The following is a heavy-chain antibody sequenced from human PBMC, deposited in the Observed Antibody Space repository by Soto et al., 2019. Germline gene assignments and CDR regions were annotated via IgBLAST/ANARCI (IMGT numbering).Heavy chain of an antibody. D-gene: IGHD4-17*01. CDR2: INAGNGNT. CDR3: ARDDYLYYYGMDV. J-gene: IGHJ6*02. CDR1: GYTFTSYA. V-gene: IGHV1-3*05. Sequence: QVQLVQSGAEEKKPGASVKVSCKASGYTFTSYAMHWVRQAPGVRQPPGQRLEWMGWINAGNGNTKYSQKFQGRVTITRDTSASTAYMELSSLRSEDTAVYYCARDDYLYYYGMDVWGQGTTVTVSS.